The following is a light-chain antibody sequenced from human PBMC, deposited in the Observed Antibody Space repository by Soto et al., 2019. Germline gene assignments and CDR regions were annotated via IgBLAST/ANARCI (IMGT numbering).Light chain of an antibody. J-gene: IGKJ3*01. CDR3: QQSYSTPPFT. CDR2: AAS. V-gene: IGKV1-39*01. Sequence: DIQMPQSPSSLSASVGDRVTITCRASHSISSYLNWYQQKPGKAPKLLIYAASSLQSGVPSRFSGSGSGTDFTLTISSLQPEDFGTYYCQQSYSTPPFTFGPGTKVDIQ. CDR1: HSISSY.